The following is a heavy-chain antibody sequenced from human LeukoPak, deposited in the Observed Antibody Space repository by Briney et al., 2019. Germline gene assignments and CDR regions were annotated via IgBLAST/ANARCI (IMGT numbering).Heavy chain of an antibody. CDR2: MSYDGRNK. V-gene: IGHV3-30*04. CDR3: ARAVYSSGWYGGDY. J-gene: IGHJ4*02. D-gene: IGHD6-19*01. Sequence: GGSLRLSCAASGFTFISSAMHWVRQAPGKGLEWMAVMSYDGRNKYYADSVKGRFTISRDNSKNTLYLQMNSLRAEDTAVYYCARAVYSSGWYGGDYWGQGTLVTVSS. CDR1: GFTFISSA.